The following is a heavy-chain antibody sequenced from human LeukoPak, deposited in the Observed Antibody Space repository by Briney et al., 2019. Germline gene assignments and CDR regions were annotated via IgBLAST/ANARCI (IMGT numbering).Heavy chain of an antibody. CDR2: INPSGGSA. D-gene: IGHD1-26*01. Sequence: GSVRVSCRASGYTFTNYYIHWVRQAPGQGLEWMGIINPSGGSASHAQKFQGRITMTRDTSTSTVYMDLSSLRSEDTAVYYCARVGVVGSTTSFDFWGQGTLVIVS. V-gene: IGHV1-46*01. CDR3: ARVGVVGSTTSFDF. CDR1: GYTFTNYY. J-gene: IGHJ4*02.